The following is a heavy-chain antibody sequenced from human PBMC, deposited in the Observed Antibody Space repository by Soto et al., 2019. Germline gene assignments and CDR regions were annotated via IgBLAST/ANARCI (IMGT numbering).Heavy chain of an antibody. CDR3: AKAGGSTWDYGMDV. D-gene: IGHD2-15*01. Sequence: EVQLLESGGGLVQPGGSLRLSCAASGFTFSRHAMSWVRQAPGKGLEWVSAISGSGDSAYHADSVKGRFTISRDNSKTTLYLQMNSLRAEDTALYYCAKAGGSTWDYGMDVWGQGTTVTVSS. V-gene: IGHV3-23*01. CDR2: ISGSGDSA. CDR1: GFTFSRHA. J-gene: IGHJ6*02.